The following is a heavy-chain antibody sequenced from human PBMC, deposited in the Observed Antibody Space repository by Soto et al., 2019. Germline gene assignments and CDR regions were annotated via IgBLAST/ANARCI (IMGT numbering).Heavy chain of an antibody. Sequence: GASVKVSCKASGYTFTSYGISWVRQAPGQGLEWMGWISAYNGNTNYAQKLQGRVTMTTDTSTSTAYMELRSLRSDDTAVYYCARARHSYGGFGGFDPWGQGTLVTVSS. J-gene: IGHJ5*02. CDR1: GYTFTSYG. D-gene: IGHD5-18*01. CDR3: ARARHSYGGFGGFDP. CDR2: ISAYNGNT. V-gene: IGHV1-18*01.